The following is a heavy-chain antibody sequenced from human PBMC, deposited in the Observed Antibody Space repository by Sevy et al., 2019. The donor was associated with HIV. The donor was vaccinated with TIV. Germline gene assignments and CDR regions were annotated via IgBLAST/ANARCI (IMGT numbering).Heavy chain of an antibody. CDR1: EFTFVNYW. V-gene: IGHV3-7*01. Sequence: GGSLRLSCAASEFTFVNYWMTWVRQAPGKGLEWVATIHEDGSEKNYVDSVKGRFTISRDNSKDTLYLQMNSLRAEDTAVFYCAKDLPPYYGMDVWGQGTTVTVSS. J-gene: IGHJ6*02. CDR2: IHEDGSEK. CDR3: AKDLPPYYGMDV.